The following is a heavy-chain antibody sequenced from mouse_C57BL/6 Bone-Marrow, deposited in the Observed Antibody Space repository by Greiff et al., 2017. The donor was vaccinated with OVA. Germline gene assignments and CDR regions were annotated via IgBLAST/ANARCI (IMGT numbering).Heavy chain of an antibody. CDR3: ARAPYSDGCSHWYVDV. Sequence: QVQLQQPGAELVKPGASVKLSCKASGYTFTSYWMHWVKQRPGQGLEWIGMIHPNSGSTNYNEKFKSKATLTVDKSSSTAYMQLSSLTSEDSAVYYWARAPYSDGCSHWYVDVWGTGTTVTVSS. V-gene: IGHV1-64*01. CDR1: GYTFTSYW. CDR2: IHPNSGST. D-gene: IGHD1-1*01. J-gene: IGHJ1*03.